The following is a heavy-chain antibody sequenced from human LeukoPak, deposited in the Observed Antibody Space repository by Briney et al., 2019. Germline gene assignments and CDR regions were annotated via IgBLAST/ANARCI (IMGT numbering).Heavy chain of an antibody. D-gene: IGHD2-2*01. V-gene: IGHV5-51*01. CDR3: ARRGYCSTTTCYRLFDY. Sequence: GESLKISCKGSGYSFTNYWIGWVRQMPGKGLEWMGIIYPGDSDTRCSPSFQGQVTISADKSISTAYLQWSSLKASDTAMYYCARRGYCSTTTCYRLFDYWGQGTLVTVSS. J-gene: IGHJ4*02. CDR2: IYPGDSDT. CDR1: GYSFTNYW.